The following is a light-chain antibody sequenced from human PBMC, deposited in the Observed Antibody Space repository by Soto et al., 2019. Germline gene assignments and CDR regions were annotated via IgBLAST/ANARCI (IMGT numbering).Light chain of an antibody. Sequence: HSALTQPASVSGSLGQSITISCTGTSSDVGSYNLVSWYQQHPGKAPKLMIYDVTKRPSGVSDRFSGSRSGNTASLTISGLQAEDESDYYCCSYAASSTYVFGSGTKVTVL. CDR1: SSDVGSYNL. CDR3: CSYAASSTYV. V-gene: IGLV2-23*02. J-gene: IGLJ1*01. CDR2: DVT.